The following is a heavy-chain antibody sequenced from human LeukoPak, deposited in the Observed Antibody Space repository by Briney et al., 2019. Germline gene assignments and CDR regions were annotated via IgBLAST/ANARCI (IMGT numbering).Heavy chain of an antibody. CDR1: GDTFTGYY. CDR2: INPNSGGT. CDR3: ARGPLIVATIFAGLVFDY. Sequence: ASVKVSCKASGDTFTGYYMHWVRQAPGQGLEWMGWINPNSGGTNYAQKFQGRVTMTRDTSISTAYMELSRLRSDDTAVYYCARGPLIVATIFAGLVFDYWGQGTLVTVSS. J-gene: IGHJ4*02. V-gene: IGHV1-2*02. D-gene: IGHD5-12*01.